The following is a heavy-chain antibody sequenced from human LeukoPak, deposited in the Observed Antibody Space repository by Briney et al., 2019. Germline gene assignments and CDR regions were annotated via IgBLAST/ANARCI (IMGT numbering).Heavy chain of an antibody. CDR2: IYHSGST. CDR3: ARGITIFGVIIIANWFDP. J-gene: IGHJ5*02. V-gene: IGHV4-38-2*01. CDR1: GYSISSGYH. D-gene: IGHD3-3*01. Sequence: PSETLSLTCAVSGYSISSGYHWGWIRQPPGKGLEWIGSIYHSGSTYYSPSLKGRVTISLDTSKNQFSLKLSSVTAADTAVYYCARGITIFGVIIIANWFDPWGQGTLVTVSS.